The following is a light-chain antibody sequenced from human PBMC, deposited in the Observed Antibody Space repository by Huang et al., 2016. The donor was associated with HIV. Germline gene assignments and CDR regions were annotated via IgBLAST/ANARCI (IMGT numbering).Light chain of an antibody. CDR1: QRVSNH. CDR3: QQSKDWPPWT. CDR2: GAS. Sequence: EILLTQSPATLSVSPGERATLACRASQRVSNHLAWYQQKPGQAPRRLIYGASTRATGIPPRVSGSGSGTEFTLTISSLQSEDFAVYYCQQSKDWPPWTFGQGTKVEIK. V-gene: IGKV3-15*01. J-gene: IGKJ1*01.